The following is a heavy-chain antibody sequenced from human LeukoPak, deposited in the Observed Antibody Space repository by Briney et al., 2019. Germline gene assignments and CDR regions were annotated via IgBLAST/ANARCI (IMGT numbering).Heavy chain of an antibody. D-gene: IGHD1-14*01. Sequence: GGSLRLSCAASGFAFGSYWIRWVRQAPGKGLVWVSRINSGGSDSIYADSVKGRFTISRDNAQNTVYLQMNSLRAEDTAIYYCARGHSTGCFDYWGQGTLVTVSS. J-gene: IGHJ4*02. CDR3: ARGHSTGCFDY. CDR2: INSGGSDS. CDR1: GFAFGSYW. V-gene: IGHV3-74*01.